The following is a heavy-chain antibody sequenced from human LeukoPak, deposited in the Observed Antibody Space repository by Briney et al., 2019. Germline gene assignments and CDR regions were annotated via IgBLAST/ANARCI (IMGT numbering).Heavy chain of an antibody. CDR2: ISAYNGHT. CDR3: ARDHVSYYLDP. V-gene: IGHV1-18*01. CDR1: GYTFTSYG. Sequence: ASVKVSCKASGYTFTSYGISWVRQAPGQGLEWMGWISAYNGHTNYAQKLQGRVTMTTDTSTSTAYMELRSLRSDDTAVYFCARDHVSYYLDPWGQGTLVTVSS. D-gene: IGHD1-26*01. J-gene: IGHJ5*02.